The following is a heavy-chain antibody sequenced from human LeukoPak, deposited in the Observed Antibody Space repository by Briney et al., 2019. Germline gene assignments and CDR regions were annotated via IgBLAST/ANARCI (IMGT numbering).Heavy chain of an antibody. V-gene: IGHV4-59*01. Sequence: SETLSLTCTVSGGSISSYYWSWIRQPPGKGLGWIGYIYYSGSTNYNPSLKSRVTISVDTSKNQFSLKLSSVTAADTAVYYCARVTTRSGYYYDFDYWGQGTLVTVSS. D-gene: IGHD3-22*01. J-gene: IGHJ4*02. CDR2: IYYSGST. CDR1: GGSISSYY. CDR3: ARVTTRSGYYYDFDY.